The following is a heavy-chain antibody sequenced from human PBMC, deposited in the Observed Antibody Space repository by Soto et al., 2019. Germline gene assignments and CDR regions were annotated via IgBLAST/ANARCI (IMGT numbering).Heavy chain of an antibody. CDR1: GDAVSSVSYY. J-gene: IGHJ6*02. Sequence: QVQLQESGPGLVKPSETLSLACSVSGDAVSSVSYYWGWVRQTPGKGLEWIGNIYYTGHTFYNPSLKSGVTISLDTSKNQFSLNLTSVTAADTAVYFCGRQYDFWSPYYYTMDVWGQGTTVTVSS. CDR3: GRQYDFWSPYYYTMDV. CDR2: IYYTGHT. V-gene: IGHV4-39*01. D-gene: IGHD3-3*01.